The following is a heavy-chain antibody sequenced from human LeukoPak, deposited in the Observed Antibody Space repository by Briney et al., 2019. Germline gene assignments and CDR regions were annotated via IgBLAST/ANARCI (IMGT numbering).Heavy chain of an antibody. V-gene: IGHV3-48*03. Sequence: GGSLRLSCAASGLTLSSYEMNWVRQAPGKGLEWVTYISSSGSTIYYADSEKGRFTISRDNAKNSLYLQMNSLRAEDTAVYYCARITQLLYDAFDIWGQGTMVTVSS. CDR1: GLTLSSYE. CDR2: ISSSGSTI. D-gene: IGHD5-24*01. J-gene: IGHJ3*02. CDR3: ARITQLLYDAFDI.